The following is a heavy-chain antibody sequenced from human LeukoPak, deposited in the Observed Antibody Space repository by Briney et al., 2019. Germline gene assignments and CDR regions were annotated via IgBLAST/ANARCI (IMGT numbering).Heavy chain of an antibody. D-gene: IGHD6-19*01. J-gene: IGHJ4*02. CDR1: GFTFSSYS. CDR2: ISGSSSTI. CDR3: ARDESKGAVAVFDY. V-gene: IGHV3-48*01. Sequence: GGSLRLSCAASGFTFSSYSMNWVRQAPGKGLEWVSYISGSSSTIYYADSVKGRFTISRDNAKNSLYLQMNSLRAEDTAVYYCARDESKGAVAVFDYWGQGTLVTVS.